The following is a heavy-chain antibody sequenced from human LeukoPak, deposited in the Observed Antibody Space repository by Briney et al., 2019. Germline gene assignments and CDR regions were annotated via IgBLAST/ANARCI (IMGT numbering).Heavy chain of an antibody. CDR3: AKGRGYSYGYYFDY. V-gene: IGHV3-30*02. D-gene: IGHD5-18*01. J-gene: IGHJ4*02. Sequence: GGSLRLSCAASGFTFNSYGMHWVRQAPGKGLEWVAFIRYDGSNKYYADSVKGRFTISRDNSKNTLYLQMNSLRAEDTAVYYCAKGRGYSYGYYFDYWGQGTLVTVSS. CDR2: IRYDGSNK. CDR1: GFTFNSYG.